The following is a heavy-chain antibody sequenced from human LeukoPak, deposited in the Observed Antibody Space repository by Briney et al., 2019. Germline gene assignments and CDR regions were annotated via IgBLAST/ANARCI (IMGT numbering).Heavy chain of an antibody. J-gene: IGHJ6*02. Sequence: GGSLRLSCAASGFTFSSYAMSWVRQAPGKGLEWVSAISGSGGSTYYADSVKGRFTISRDNAKNSLYLQMNSLRAEDTAVYYCARGSSWSSYYYYGMDVWGQGTTVTVSS. D-gene: IGHD6-13*01. CDR2: ISGSGGST. CDR1: GFTFSSYA. V-gene: IGHV3-23*01. CDR3: ARGSSWSSYYYYGMDV.